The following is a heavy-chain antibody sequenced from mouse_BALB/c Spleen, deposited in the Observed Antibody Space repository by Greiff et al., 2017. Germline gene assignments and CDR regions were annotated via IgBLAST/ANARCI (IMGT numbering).Heavy chain of an antibody. J-gene: IGHJ4*01. Sequence: EVQVVESGGGLVQPGGSRKLSCAASGFTFSSFGMHWVRQAPEKGLEWVAYISSGSSTIYYADTVKGRFTISRDNPKNTLFLQMTSLRSEDTAMYYCARLSYYYAMDYWGQGTSVTVSS. V-gene: IGHV5-17*02. CDR1: GFTFSSFG. CDR2: ISSGSSTI. CDR3: ARLSYYYAMDY.